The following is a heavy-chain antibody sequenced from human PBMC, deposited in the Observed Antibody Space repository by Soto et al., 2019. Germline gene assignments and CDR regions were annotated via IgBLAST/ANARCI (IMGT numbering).Heavy chain of an antibody. CDR1: GYTFTSYY. CDR2: INPSGGST. Sequence: ASVKVSCKASGYTFTSYYMHWVRQAPGQGLEWMGIINPSGGSTSYAQKFQGRVTMTRDTSTSTVYMELSSLRSEDTAVYYCARAGTGGSSGYYRYFDYWVQGTLVTVSS. J-gene: IGHJ4*02. CDR3: ARAGTGGSSGYYRYFDY. D-gene: IGHD3-22*01. V-gene: IGHV1-46*01.